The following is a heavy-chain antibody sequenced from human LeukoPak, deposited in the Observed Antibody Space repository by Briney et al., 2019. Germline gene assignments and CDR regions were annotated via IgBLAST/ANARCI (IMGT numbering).Heavy chain of an antibody. CDR2: ISAYNGNT. Sequence: ASAKVSCKASGYTFTSYGISWVRQAPGQGLEWMGWISAYNGNTNYAQKLQGRVTMTTDTSTSTAYMELRSLRSDDTAVYYCARDGAGVTTVSRWYFDYWGQGTLVTVSS. CDR1: GYTFTSYG. J-gene: IGHJ4*02. CDR3: ARDGAGVTTVSRWYFDY. D-gene: IGHD4-17*01. V-gene: IGHV1-18*01.